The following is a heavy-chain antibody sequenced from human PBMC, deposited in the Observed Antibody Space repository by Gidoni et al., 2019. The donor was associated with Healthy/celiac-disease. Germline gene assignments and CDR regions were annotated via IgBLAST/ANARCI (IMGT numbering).Heavy chain of an antibody. CDR1: GFTFSSYS. V-gene: IGHV3-21*01. D-gene: IGHD1-7*01. CDR3: ARVRDQTGTFDY. Sequence: EVQLVESGGGVVKTGGSLRLSCAASGFTFSSYSMNWVRQAPGKGLEWVSSISSSSSYIYYADSVKGRFTISRDNAKNSLYLQMNSLRAEDTAVYYCARVRDQTGTFDYWGQGTLVTVSS. J-gene: IGHJ4*02. CDR2: ISSSSSYI.